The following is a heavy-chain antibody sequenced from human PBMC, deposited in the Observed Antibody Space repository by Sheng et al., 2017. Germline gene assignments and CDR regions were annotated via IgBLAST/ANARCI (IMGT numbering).Heavy chain of an antibody. CDR3: AHSGHNDYVWGNYRGVYDS. V-gene: IGHV2-5*01. J-gene: IGHJ5*02. CDR2: IYGSDDK. CDR1: GFSLSNNRVS. D-gene: IGHD3-16*01. Sequence: QTTLQESGPTLVKPTQTLTLTCTFSGFSLSNNRVSVGWVRQPPGKALEWLALIYGSDDKRFSPSLKSRLTITKDTSKNQVVLTMTNMDPEDTATYYCAHSGHNDYVWGNYRGVYDSWGRGTLVTVSS.